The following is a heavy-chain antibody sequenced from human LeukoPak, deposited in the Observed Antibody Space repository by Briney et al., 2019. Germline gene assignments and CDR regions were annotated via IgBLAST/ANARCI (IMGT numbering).Heavy chain of an antibody. CDR3: ARVPYYYDRSGNYYFDY. Sequence: PGGSLRLSCAASGFTVSSNYMSWVRQAPGKGLEWVSVIYSGGSTYYADSVKGRFTISRDNSKNTLYLQMNSLRAEDTAVYYCARVPYYYDRSGNYYFDYWGQGTLVTVSS. CDR2: IYSGGST. J-gene: IGHJ4*02. D-gene: IGHD3-22*01. V-gene: IGHV3-53*05. CDR1: GFTVSSNY.